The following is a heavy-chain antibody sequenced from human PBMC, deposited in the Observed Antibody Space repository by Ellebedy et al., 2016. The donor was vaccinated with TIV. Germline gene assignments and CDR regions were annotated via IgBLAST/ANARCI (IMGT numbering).Heavy chain of an antibody. CDR1: GFTFSSYA. Sequence: GESLKISCAASGFTFSSYALSWVRQAPGKGLEWVSIISGSGTNTYYADSVKGRFTISRDNAKNSLYLQMNSLIAEDTAVYYCARDAGYFDLWGRGILVTVSS. J-gene: IGHJ2*01. CDR3: ARDAGYFDL. CDR2: ISGSGTNT. V-gene: IGHV3-23*01.